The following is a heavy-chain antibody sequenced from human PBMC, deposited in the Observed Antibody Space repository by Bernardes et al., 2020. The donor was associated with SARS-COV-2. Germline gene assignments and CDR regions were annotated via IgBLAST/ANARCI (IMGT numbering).Heavy chain of an antibody. V-gene: IGHV1-2*02. CDR1: GYTFTSYY. CDR3: ARVEIACSRTSCYSNDY. J-gene: IGHJ4*02. D-gene: IGHD2-2*02. Sequence: ASVKVSCKASGYTFTSYYMHWVRQAPGQGLEWMGWINPNSGGTNYAQKFQGRVTMTRDTSISTAYMELSRLRSDDTAVYYCARVEIACSRTSCYSNDYWGQGTLVTVSS. CDR2: INPNSGGT.